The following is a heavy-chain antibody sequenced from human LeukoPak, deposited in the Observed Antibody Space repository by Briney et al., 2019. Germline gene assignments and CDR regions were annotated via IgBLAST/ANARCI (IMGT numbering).Heavy chain of an antibody. Sequence: GGSLRLSCAASGFTFSDYYMSWIRQAPGKGLEWVSYISSSGSTIYYADSVKGRSTISRDNAKNSLYLQMNSLRAEDTATYYCARGLPATLLDYWGQGTLVTVSS. CDR1: GFTFSDYY. CDR2: ISSSGSTI. J-gene: IGHJ4*02. D-gene: IGHD2-2*01. V-gene: IGHV3-11*01. CDR3: ARGLPATLLDY.